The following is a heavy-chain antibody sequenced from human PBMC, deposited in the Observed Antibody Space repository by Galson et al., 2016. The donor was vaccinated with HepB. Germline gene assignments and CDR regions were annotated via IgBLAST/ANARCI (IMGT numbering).Heavy chain of an antibody. CDR2: ITASGATT. CDR1: GFTFSKHA. CDR3: ARSEAPSYFYFFDV. V-gene: IGHV3-23*01. D-gene: IGHD3-10*01. Sequence: SLRLSCAGSGFTFSKHAVSWVRQAPGKGLEWVSGITASGATTSYADSVEGRFTISRENSKNTVFLQMNSLRADDAAVYYCARSEAPSYFYFFDVWGKGAPGTVSS. J-gene: IGHJ6*03.